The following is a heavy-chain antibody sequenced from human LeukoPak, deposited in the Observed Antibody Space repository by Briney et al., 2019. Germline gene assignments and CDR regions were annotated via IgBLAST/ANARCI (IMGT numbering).Heavy chain of an antibody. V-gene: IGHV1-18*01. CDR1: DYAFTKYG. CDR2: ISGYNGNT. CDR3: ARMAYDMLTGYFQPNWFDP. J-gene: IGHJ5*02. D-gene: IGHD3-9*01. Sequence: GASVKVPCRASDYAFTKYGISWVRQAPGQGLEWMGWISGYNGNTKKAQKFQGRVIMTTDTSTSTAYMELRSLRSDDTAVYYCARMAYDMLTGYFQPNWFDPWGQGTLVTVSS.